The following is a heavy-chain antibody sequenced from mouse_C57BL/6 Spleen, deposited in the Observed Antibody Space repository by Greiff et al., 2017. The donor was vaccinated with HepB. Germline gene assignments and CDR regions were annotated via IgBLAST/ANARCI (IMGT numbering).Heavy chain of an antibody. CDR3: AREGDCNPYYYAMDY. CDR1: GYTFTSYW. Sequence: QVQLQQPGAELVRPGTSVKLSCKASGYTFTSYWMHWVKQRPGQGLEWIGVIDPSDSYTNYNQKFKGKATLTVDTSSSTAYMQLSSLTSEDSAVYYCAREGDCNPYYYAMDYWGQGTSVTVSS. CDR2: IDPSDSYT. J-gene: IGHJ4*01. V-gene: IGHV1-59*01. D-gene: IGHD2-1*01.